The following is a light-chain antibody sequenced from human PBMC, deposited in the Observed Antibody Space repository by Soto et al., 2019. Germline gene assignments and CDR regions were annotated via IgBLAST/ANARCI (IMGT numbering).Light chain of an antibody. CDR3: QQDVASLWT. CDR1: QRLVYSANNKNY. J-gene: IGKJ1*01. V-gene: IGKV4-1*01. Sequence: DIVMTQSPDSLAVSLGERATINCKSSQRLVYSANNKNYLAWYQQKPGQPPKLLIYWASVRESGVPARFSGSGSGTDFTLTISSLQAEDVAVYYCQQDVASLWTFGQGTKVEVK. CDR2: WAS.